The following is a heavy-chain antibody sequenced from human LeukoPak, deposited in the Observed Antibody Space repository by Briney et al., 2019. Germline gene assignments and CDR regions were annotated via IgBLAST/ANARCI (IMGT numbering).Heavy chain of an antibody. V-gene: IGHV3-66*01. D-gene: IGHD3-10*01. CDR1: GFTVSSNY. CDR2: IYSGGST. J-gene: IGHJ4*02. Sequence: KTGGFLRLSCAASGFTVSSNYMSWSGRPPGKGLEGAPFIYSGGSTYYADSVKGRFTISRDNSKNTLYLQMNSLRAEDTAVYYCARNVLLWFGELSDYWGQGTLVTVSS. CDR3: ARNVLLWFGELSDY.